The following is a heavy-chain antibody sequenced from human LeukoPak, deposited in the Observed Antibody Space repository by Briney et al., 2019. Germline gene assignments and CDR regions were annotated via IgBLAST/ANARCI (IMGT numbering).Heavy chain of an antibody. CDR1: GFTFSSYA. Sequence: GGSLRLSCAASGFTFSSYAMSWVRQAPGKGLEWVSAISGSGGSTYYADSVKGRFTISRDNSKNTLYLQMNSLRAEDTAVYYCAKNPTWIQLWPHNWFDPWGQGTLVTVSS. D-gene: IGHD5-18*01. CDR3: AKNPTWIQLWPHNWFDP. J-gene: IGHJ5*02. V-gene: IGHV3-23*01. CDR2: ISGSGGST.